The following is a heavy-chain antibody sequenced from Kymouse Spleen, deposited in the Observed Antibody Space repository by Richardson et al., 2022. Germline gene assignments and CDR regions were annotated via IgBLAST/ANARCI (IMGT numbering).Heavy chain of an antibody. CDR3: AKDPPSTDYYYYGMDV. Sequence: EVQLVESGGGLVQPGGSLRLSCAASGFTFSSYAMSWVRQAPGKGLEWVSAISGSGGSTYYADSVKGRFTISRDNSKNTLYLQMNSLRAEDTAVYYCAKDPPSTDYYYYGMDVWGQGTTVTVSS. J-gene: IGHJ6*02. CDR1: GFTFSSYA. V-gene: IGHV3-23*04. CDR2: ISGSGGST. D-gene: IGHD4-17*01,IGHD4-23*01.